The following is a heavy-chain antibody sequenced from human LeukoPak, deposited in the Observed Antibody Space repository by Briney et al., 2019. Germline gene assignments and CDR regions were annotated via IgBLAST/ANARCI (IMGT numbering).Heavy chain of an antibody. D-gene: IGHD6-13*01. CDR1: GGTFSSYA. J-gene: IGHJ4*02. V-gene: IGHV1-69*04. CDR2: IIPILGIA. CDR3: ATGGLSSLFNDY. Sequence: SVKVSCKASGGTFSSYAISWVRQAPGQGLEWMGRIIPILGIANYAQKFQGRVTITADKSTSTAHMELSSLRSEDTAVYYCATGGLSSLFNDYWGQGTLVTVSS.